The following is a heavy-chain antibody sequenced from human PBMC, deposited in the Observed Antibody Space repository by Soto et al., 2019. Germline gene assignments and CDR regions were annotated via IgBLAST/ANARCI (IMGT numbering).Heavy chain of an antibody. Sequence: QMQLLESGGGVVQPGKALRLSCAASGFAFNSDSMHWVRQTPGKGLEWLALMTADGSSKFYADHVKGRCTISRDNSKNTLYLEMNSLRSEDTAVYYCARGRVIRYTGYALDLWGQGTLVTVSS. J-gene: IGHJ5*02. CDR2: MTADGSSK. D-gene: IGHD3-9*01. CDR3: ARGRVIRYTGYALDL. V-gene: IGHV3-30-3*01. CDR1: GFAFNSDS.